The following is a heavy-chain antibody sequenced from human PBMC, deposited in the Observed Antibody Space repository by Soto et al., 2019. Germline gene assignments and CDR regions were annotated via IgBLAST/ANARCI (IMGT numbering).Heavy chain of an antibody. Sequence: LRLSCAASGFTFSSYGMHWVRQAPGKGLEWVAVISYDGSNKYHADSVKGRFTISRDNSKNTLYLQMNSLRAEDTAVYYCAKDRSYCGGDCYSFYGMDVWGQGTTVTVSS. CDR1: GFTFSSYG. V-gene: IGHV3-30*18. CDR3: AKDRSYCGGDCYSFYGMDV. CDR2: ISYDGSNK. J-gene: IGHJ6*02. D-gene: IGHD2-21*02.